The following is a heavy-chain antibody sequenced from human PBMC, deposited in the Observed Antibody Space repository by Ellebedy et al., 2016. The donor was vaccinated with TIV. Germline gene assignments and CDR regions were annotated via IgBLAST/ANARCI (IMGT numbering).Heavy chain of an antibody. D-gene: IGHD3-22*01. J-gene: IGHJ4*02. CDR3: AKDWAAMYYYDTTDY. V-gene: IGHV3-23*01. CDR1: GFTFSSNA. Sequence: PGGSLRLSCAASGFTFSSNAITWVRQAPGRGLEWVAAISASGGSTDYADSVKGRFTITRDNSKDTLYLQMNSLGAEDTALYYCAKDWAAMYYYDTTDYWGQGTLVTVSS. CDR2: ISASGGST.